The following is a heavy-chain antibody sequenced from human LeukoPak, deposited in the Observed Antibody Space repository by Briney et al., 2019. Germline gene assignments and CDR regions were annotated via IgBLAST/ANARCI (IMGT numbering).Heavy chain of an antibody. CDR1: DGSISSGDYY. CDR2: IYYSGST. Sequence: SETLSLTCTVSDGSISSGDYYWSWIRQPPGKGLEWIGYIYYSGSTYYNPSLKSRVTISVDTSKNQFSLKLSSVTAADTAVYYCARDHYYDSSGYYWGYYYYGMDVWGQGTTVTVSS. J-gene: IGHJ6*02. V-gene: IGHV4-30-4*01. D-gene: IGHD3-22*01. CDR3: ARDHYYDSSGYYWGYYYYGMDV.